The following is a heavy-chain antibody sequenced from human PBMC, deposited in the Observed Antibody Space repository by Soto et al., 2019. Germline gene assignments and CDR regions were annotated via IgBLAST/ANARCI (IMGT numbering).Heavy chain of an antibody. J-gene: IGHJ2*01. V-gene: IGHV4-30-4*01. D-gene: IGHD4-17*01. CDR3: AREVIPLTTDWYFDL. CDR1: GGSISGGVYY. Sequence: QVQLQESGPGLVKPSETLSLTCTVSGGSISGGVYYWSWIRQPPGKGLEWIGYIYASGRTYYNPSVKSRVTRSVDTSNNQFSLRLTSVTAADSAVYYCAREVIPLTTDWYFDLWGRGTLVTVSP. CDR2: IYASGRT.